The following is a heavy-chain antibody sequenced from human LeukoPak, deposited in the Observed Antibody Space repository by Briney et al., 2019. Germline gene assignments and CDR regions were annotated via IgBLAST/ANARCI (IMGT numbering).Heavy chain of an antibody. CDR3: ARNDDSSPFDY. D-gene: IGHD6-13*01. Sequence: ASVKVSCKAPGYTFTRYYMHWVRQAPGQGLEWMGIINPSGGSTSYAQKFQGRVTMIRDTSTSTVYMELSSLRSEDTAVYYCARNDDSSPFDYWGHGTLVTVSS. CDR1: GYTFTRYY. CDR2: INPSGGST. V-gene: IGHV1-46*01. J-gene: IGHJ4*01.